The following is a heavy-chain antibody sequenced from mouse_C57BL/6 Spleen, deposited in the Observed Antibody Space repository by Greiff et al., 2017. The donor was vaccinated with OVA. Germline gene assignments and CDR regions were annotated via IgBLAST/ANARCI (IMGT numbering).Heavy chain of an antibody. J-gene: IGHJ4*01. V-gene: IGHV1-74*01. D-gene: IGHD1-1*01. CDR3: ASYAPYAMDD. Sequence: VQLQQPGAELVKPGASVKMSCKASGYTFTSYWMHWVKQSPGQGLEWIGMIHPSYSATNYNQKFKGKATLTVDKSSSTAYMQLSSLTSEDSAVYYCASYAPYAMDDWGKGTSVTVSS. CDR1: GYTFTSYW. CDR2: IHPSYSAT.